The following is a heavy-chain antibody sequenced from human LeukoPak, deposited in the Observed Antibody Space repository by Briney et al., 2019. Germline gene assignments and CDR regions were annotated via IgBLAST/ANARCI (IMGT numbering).Heavy chain of an antibody. CDR3: ARAAVETYGSSTSCYMPGFDY. V-gene: IGHV4-59*01. Sequence: PSETLSLTCTVSGGSISIYYWSWIRQPPGKGLEWIGYIYYSGSTNYNPSLKSRVTISVDTSKNQFSLKLSSVTAADTAVYYCARAAVETYGSSTSCYMPGFDYWGQGTLVTVSS. CDR1: GGSISIYY. J-gene: IGHJ4*02. CDR2: IYYSGST. D-gene: IGHD2-2*02.